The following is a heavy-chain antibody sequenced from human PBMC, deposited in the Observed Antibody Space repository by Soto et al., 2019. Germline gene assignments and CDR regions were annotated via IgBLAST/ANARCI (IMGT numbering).Heavy chain of an antibody. J-gene: IGHJ5*02. D-gene: IGHD6-13*01. Sequence: SLTCTVSGGSISSSSDYWGWIRQPPGKGLEWIGSIYYSGSTYYNPSLKSRVAISVDTSKNHFSLKVTSVTAAETAVYYCARQTSSWYQNWFDPWGQGTPVTVSS. CDR1: GGSISSSSDY. CDR3: ARQTSSWYQNWFDP. CDR2: IYYSGST. V-gene: IGHV4-39*01.